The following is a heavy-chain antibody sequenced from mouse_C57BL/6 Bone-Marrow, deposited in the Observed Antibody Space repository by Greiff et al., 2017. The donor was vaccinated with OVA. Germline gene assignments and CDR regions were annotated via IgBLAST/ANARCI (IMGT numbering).Heavy chain of an antibody. V-gene: IGHV1-55*01. CDR2: IYPGSGST. D-gene: IGHD1-1*01. Sequence: VQLQQPGAELVKPGASVKMSCKASGYTFTSYWITWVKQRPGQGLEWIGDIYPGSGSTNYNEKFKSKATLTVDTSSSTAYMQLSSLTSEDSAVYYCARRHYGSSYSDYWGQGTLVTVSA. J-gene: IGHJ3*01. CDR1: GYTFTSYW. CDR3: ARRHYGSSYSDY.